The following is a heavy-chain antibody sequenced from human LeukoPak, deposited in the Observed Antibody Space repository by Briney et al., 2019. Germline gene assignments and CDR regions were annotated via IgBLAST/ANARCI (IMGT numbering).Heavy chain of an antibody. CDR2: INTNTGNP. D-gene: IGHD3-3*01. Sequence: GASVKVSCKASGYTFTSYAMNWVRQAPGQGLEWMGWINTNTGNPTYAQGFTGRFVFSLDTSVSMAYLQISSLKAEDTAVYYCARGITIFGVVPRYYYYGMDVWGQGTTVTVSS. CDR3: ARGITIFGVVPRYYYYGMDV. CDR1: GYTFTSYA. J-gene: IGHJ6*02. V-gene: IGHV7-4-1*04.